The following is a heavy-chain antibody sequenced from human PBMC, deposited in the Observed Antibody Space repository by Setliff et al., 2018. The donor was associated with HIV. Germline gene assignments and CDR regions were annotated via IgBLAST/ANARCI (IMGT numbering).Heavy chain of an antibody. Sequence: GASVKVSCKASGYTFTSYGSSWVRQAPGQGLEWMGWISAYNGNTNYAQKLQGRVTMTTDTSTSTAYMELRSLRSDDTAVYYCTRVGRYFDWYDHAFDIWGQGTMVTVSS. V-gene: IGHV1-18*01. CDR3: TRVGRYFDWYDHAFDI. D-gene: IGHD3-9*01. CDR2: ISAYNGNT. CDR1: GYTFTSYG. J-gene: IGHJ3*02.